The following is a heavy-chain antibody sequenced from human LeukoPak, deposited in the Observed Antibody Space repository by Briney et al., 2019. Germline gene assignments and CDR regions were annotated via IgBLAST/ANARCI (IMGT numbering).Heavy chain of an antibody. Sequence: SETLSLTCAVYGGSFSGYYWSWIRQPPGKGLEWIGEINHSGTAVFNPSLQSRITISVDSSKRQLSLRLTSVTAADTAVYYCAGGYSSGWYRWGQGTPVTVSS. D-gene: IGHD6-19*01. CDR1: GGSFSGYY. CDR3: AGGYSSGWYR. CDR2: INHSGTA. J-gene: IGHJ4*02. V-gene: IGHV4-34*01.